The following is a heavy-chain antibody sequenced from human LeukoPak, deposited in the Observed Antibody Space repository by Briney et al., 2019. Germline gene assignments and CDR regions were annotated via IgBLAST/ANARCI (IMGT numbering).Heavy chain of an antibody. CDR2: ITTSGRDA. CDR1: GFDFAEYA. D-gene: IGHD5/OR15-5a*01. Sequence: GGSLRLSCEASGFDFAEYAMSWVRQAPGKGLEWVSAITTSGRDAYYTNSVKGRFIMSRDNSKNTLYLQMNSLSVEDTAVYYCAKIPDVSDYWGQGTLVTVSS. J-gene: IGHJ4*02. V-gene: IGHV3-23*05. CDR3: AKIPDVSDY.